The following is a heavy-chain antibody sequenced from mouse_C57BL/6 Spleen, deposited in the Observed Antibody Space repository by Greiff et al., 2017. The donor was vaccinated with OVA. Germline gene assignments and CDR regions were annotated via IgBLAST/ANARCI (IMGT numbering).Heavy chain of an antibody. CDR1: GYTFTDYE. D-gene: IGHD4-1*01. CDR2: IDPETGGT. CDR3: TRELTGTFWYFDV. J-gene: IGHJ1*03. V-gene: IGHV1-15*01. Sequence: QVQLQQSGAELVRPGASVTLSCKASGYTFTDYEMHWVKQTPVHGLEWIGAIDPETGGTAYNQKFKGKAILTADKSSSTAYMELRSLTSEDSAVYYGTRELTGTFWYFDVWGTGTTVTVSS.